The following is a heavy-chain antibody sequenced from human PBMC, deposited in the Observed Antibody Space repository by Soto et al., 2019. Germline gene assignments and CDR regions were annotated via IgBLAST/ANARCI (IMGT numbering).Heavy chain of an antibody. CDR3: AKQGAAAANSPFEN. Sequence: GGSLSLSCAASGFTFSSYAMSWVRQAPGKGLQWVSAISGGGDFTYHADPVKGRFTISRDNSKNTLFLQINSLRSEDTAKYYCAKQGAAAANSPFENWGQGTPVTVSS. CDR2: ISGGGDFT. V-gene: IGHV3-23*01. CDR1: GFTFSSYA. D-gene: IGHD6-13*01. J-gene: IGHJ4*02.